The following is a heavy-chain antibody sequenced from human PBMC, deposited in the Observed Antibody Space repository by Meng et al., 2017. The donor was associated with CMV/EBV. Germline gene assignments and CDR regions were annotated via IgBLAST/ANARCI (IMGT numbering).Heavy chain of an antibody. CDR1: GYTFTSFG. CDR2: IGGQNGNT. J-gene: IGHJ4*02. Sequence: SGYTFTSFGINRVRQARGQGIEWMGWIGGQNGNTDYRQKLQGRVTLTTDTSTNTVYMELRSLRSDDTAMYYCARAANYFNSGSYYGDSWGQGTLVTVSS. D-gene: IGHD3-10*01. V-gene: IGHV1-18*01. CDR3: ARAANYFNSGSYYGDS.